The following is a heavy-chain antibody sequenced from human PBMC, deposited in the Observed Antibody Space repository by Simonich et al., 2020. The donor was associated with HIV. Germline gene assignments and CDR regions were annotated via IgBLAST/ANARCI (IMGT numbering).Heavy chain of an antibody. V-gene: IGHV4-34*02. Sequence: QVQLQQWGAGLLKPSETLSLTCAVYGGSFSGYYWSWIRQPPGKGLEWIGEISHSGTTNYTPSLKRRVTISVDTTKNQFSLKLNSLTAADTAVYYCARGGACSGDCDNWFDSWGQGTLVTVSS. CDR3: ARGGACSGDCDNWFDS. D-gene: IGHD2-21*02. CDR1: GGSFSGYY. J-gene: IGHJ5*01. CDR2: ISHSGTT.